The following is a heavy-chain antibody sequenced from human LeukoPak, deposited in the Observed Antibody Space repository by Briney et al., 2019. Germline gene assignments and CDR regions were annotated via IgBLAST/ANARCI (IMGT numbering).Heavy chain of an antibody. J-gene: IGHJ4*02. CDR3: ARDPRAGYYIMGSHFDY. CDR2: IIPILGIA. CDR1: GGTFSSYA. V-gene: IGHV1-69*04. D-gene: IGHD3-9*01. Sequence: GASVKVSCKASGGTFSSYAISWVRQAPGQGLEWMGRIIPILGIANYAQKFQGRVTITADKSTSTAYMELSSLRSEDTAVYYCARDPRAGYYIMGSHFDYWGQGTLVTVSS.